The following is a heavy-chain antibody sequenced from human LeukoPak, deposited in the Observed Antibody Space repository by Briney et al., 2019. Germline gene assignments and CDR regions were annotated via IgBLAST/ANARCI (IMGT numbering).Heavy chain of an antibody. CDR2: IRQDGSEK. Sequence: GGSLRLSCAASGFTFSSYWMSWVRQAPGKGLEWVANIRQDGSEKYYVDSVKGRFTISRDNSKNTLYLQMNSLRAEDTAVYYCSGSSWYGYFDYWGQGTLVTVSS. CDR3: SGSSWYGYFDY. V-gene: IGHV3-7*03. J-gene: IGHJ4*02. D-gene: IGHD6-13*01. CDR1: GFTFSSYW.